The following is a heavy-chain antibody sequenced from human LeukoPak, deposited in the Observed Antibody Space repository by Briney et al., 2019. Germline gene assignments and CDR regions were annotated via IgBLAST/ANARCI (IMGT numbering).Heavy chain of an antibody. CDR2: IYHSGST. D-gene: IGHD1-26*01. CDR3: ARGWELLFL. V-gene: IGHV4-59*01. Sequence: SETLSLTCTVSGGSISSYYWSWIRQPPGKGLEWIGYIYHSGSTNYNPSLKSRVTISVDTSKNQFSLKLNSVTAADTAVYYCARGWELLFLWGRGTLVTVSS. J-gene: IGHJ4*02. CDR1: GGSISSYY.